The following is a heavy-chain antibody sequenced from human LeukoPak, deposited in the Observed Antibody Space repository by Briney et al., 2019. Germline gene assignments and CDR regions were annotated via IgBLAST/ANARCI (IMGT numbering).Heavy chain of an antibody. V-gene: IGHV3-21*01. Sequence: GGSLRLSCAASGFTFSRYSVNWVRQAPGKGLEWVSCITGGSDCIFYADSVRGRFTISRDNAKNSLYLQMNSLRAEDTAVYYCAKFKGHYGDSEYYFDYWGQGTLVTVSS. CDR1: GFTFSRYS. CDR3: AKFKGHYGDSEYYFDY. D-gene: IGHD3-10*01. CDR2: ITGGSDCI. J-gene: IGHJ4*02.